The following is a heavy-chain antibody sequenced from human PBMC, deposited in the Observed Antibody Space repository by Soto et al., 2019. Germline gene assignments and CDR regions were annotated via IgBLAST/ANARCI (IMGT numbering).Heavy chain of an antibody. D-gene: IGHD2-2*01. CDR3: ARYCSSTSCYHYYYYGMDV. Sequence: PGESLKISCKGSGYSFTSYWISWVRQMPEKGLEWMGRIDPSDSYTNYSPSFQGHVTISADKSISTAYLQWSSLKASDTAMYYCARYCSSTSCYHYYYYGMDVWGQGTTVTVSS. J-gene: IGHJ6*02. CDR2: IDPSDSYT. CDR1: GYSFTSYW. V-gene: IGHV5-10-1*01.